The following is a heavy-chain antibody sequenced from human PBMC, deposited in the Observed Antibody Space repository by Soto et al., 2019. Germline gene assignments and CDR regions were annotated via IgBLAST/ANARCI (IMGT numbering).Heavy chain of an antibody. Sequence: QVQLQESGPGLVKPSETLSLTCAVSGGSISISNWWSWVRQTPGKGLEWIGQIHHSGSTNYSPSLTSRVTISVDKSQNQFPLKMNSVTAADTAVYYCARGGYYFYMDVWGKGTTVTVSS. CDR3: ARGGYYFYMDV. CDR2: IHHSGST. CDR1: GGSISISNW. J-gene: IGHJ6*03. D-gene: IGHD1-26*01. V-gene: IGHV4-4*02.